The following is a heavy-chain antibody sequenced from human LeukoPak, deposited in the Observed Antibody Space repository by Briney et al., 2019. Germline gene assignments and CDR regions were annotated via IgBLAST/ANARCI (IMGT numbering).Heavy chain of an antibody. D-gene: IGHD2/OR15-2a*01. J-gene: IGHJ6*02. CDR3: ARIGTTTRGPAGLDV. Sequence: PGGSLRLSCAASGFTFSSYDMKWVRQAPGKGREGVSYISSGGGANRFYSESVKGRFTISRDNAKNSLYLHMNSLRAEDTGVYYCARIGTTTRGPAGLDVWGQGTTVTVSS. V-gene: IGHV3-48*03. CDR2: ISSGGGANR. CDR1: GFTFSSYD.